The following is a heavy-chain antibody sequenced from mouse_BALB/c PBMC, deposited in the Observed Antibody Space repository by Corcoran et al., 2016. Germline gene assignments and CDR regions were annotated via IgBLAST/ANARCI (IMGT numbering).Heavy chain of an antibody. CDR3: ARSFWFAY. CDR1: GYSFTDYS. J-gene: IGHJ3*01. Sequence: EVQLQPSGPERVKPGASVKISCKASGYSFTDYSMQWVKQSHVKSLEWIGRINPYNGATSYNQNFKDKANLTVDKSSSTTYMEFHSMTSEDSAVYYCARSFWFAYWGQGTLVTVSA. V-gene: IGHV1-19*01. CDR2: INPYNGAT.